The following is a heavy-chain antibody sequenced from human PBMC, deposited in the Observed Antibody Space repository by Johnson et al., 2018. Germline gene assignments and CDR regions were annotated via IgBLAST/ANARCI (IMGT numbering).Heavy chain of an antibody. D-gene: IGHD3-3*01. V-gene: IGHV3-53*01. J-gene: IGHJ3*01. Sequence: VQLVESGGGVVQPGRSLRLSCAASGFTVSSNYMSWVRQAPGKGLEWVSVIYSGGSTYYADSVKGRFTISRDNSKNTLYLQMNSLRAEDTAVYYWARDRSLRFPGDAFDVWGQGTMVTVSS. CDR1: GFTVSSNY. CDR3: ARDRSLRFPGDAFDV. CDR2: IYSGGST.